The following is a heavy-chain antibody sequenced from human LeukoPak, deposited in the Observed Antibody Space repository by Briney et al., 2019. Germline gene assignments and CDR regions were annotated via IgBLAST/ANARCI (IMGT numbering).Heavy chain of an antibody. CDR2: INPNSGGS. J-gene: IGHJ4*02. Sequence: GASVKVSCKASGYTFTDYFMHWVRQAPGQGLEWMGWINPNSGGSNYAQRFQGGVTMTRDTSISTVYMELSSLRSEDTAVYYCAREWAKGGYNENFDQWGQGTLVTVSS. D-gene: IGHD5-24*01. CDR1: GYTFTDYF. V-gene: IGHV1-2*02. CDR3: AREWAKGGYNENFDQ.